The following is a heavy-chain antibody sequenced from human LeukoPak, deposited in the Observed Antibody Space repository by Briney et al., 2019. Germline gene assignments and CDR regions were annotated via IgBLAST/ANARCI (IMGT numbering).Heavy chain of an antibody. J-gene: IGHJ4*02. CDR3: ARAVGIVVVPAAKGSYYFDY. D-gene: IGHD2-2*01. CDR2: IYYSGST. Sequence: PSETLSLTCTVSGGSISSYYWSWIRQPPGKGLEWIGYIYYSGSTNYNPSLKSRVTISVDTSKNQFSLKLSSATAADTAVYYCARAVGIVVVPAAKGSYYFDYWGQGTLVTVSS. CDR1: GGSISSYY. V-gene: IGHV4-59*01.